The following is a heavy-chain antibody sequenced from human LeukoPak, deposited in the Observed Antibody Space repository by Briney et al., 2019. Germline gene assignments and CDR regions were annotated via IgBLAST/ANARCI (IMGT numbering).Heavy chain of an antibody. Sequence: LWASVKVSCKASGGTFSSYAISWVRQAPGQGLEWMGGIIPIFGTANYAQKFQGRVTITADESTSTAYMELSSLRSEDTAVYYCAREPYSSSWYDIKPQNWFDPWGQGTLVTVSS. CDR3: AREPYSSSWYDIKPQNWFDP. CDR1: GGTFSSYA. D-gene: IGHD6-13*01. J-gene: IGHJ5*02. CDR2: IIPIFGTA. V-gene: IGHV1-69*13.